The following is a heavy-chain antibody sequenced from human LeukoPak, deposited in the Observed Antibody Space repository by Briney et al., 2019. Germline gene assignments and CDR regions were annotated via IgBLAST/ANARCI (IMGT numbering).Heavy chain of an antibody. V-gene: IGHV4-30-2*01. D-gene: IGHD6-13*01. J-gene: IGHJ4*02. CDR2: IYHSGST. CDR1: GGSISSGGYY. CDR3: AGTWQQLVQFY. Sequence: SQTLSLTCTVSGGSISSGGYYWSWIRQPPGKGLEWIGYIYHSGSTYYNPSLKSRVTISVDRSKNQFSLKLSSVTAADTAVYYCAGTWQQLVQFYWGQGTLVTVSS.